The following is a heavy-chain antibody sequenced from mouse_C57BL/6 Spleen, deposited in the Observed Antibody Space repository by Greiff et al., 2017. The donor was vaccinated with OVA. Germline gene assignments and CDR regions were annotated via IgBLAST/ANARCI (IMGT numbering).Heavy chain of an antibody. J-gene: IGHJ1*03. CDR3: TRDGLRTRYFDV. CDR1: GFTFSSYA. Sequence: EVKLMESGEGLVKPGGSLKLSCAASGFTFSSYAMSWVRQTPEKRLEWVAYISSGGDYIYYADTVKGRFTISRDNARNTLYLQMSSLKSEDTAMYYCTRDGLRTRYFDVWGTGTTVTVSS. V-gene: IGHV5-9-1*02. CDR2: ISSGGDYI. D-gene: IGHD1-1*01.